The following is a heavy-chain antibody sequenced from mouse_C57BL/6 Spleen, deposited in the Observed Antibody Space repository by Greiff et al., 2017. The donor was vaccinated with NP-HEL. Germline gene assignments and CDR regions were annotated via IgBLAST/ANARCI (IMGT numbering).Heavy chain of an antibody. Sequence: QVQLQQPGAELVRPGSSVKLSCKASGYTFTSYWLHWVKQRPIQGLDWIGNIDPSDSETHYNQKFKDKATLTVDKSSSTAYMQLSSLTSEDSAVYYCARDYCDYWGQGTTLTVSS. V-gene: IGHV1-52*01. CDR3: ARDYCDY. CDR1: GYTFTSYW. J-gene: IGHJ2*01. CDR2: IDPSDSET.